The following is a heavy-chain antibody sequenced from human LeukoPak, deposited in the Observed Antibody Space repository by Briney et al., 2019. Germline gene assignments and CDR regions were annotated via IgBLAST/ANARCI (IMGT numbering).Heavy chain of an antibody. CDR1: GYTFTNYD. Sequence: ASVKVSCKASGYTFTNYDINWVRQATGQGLEWMGWMNPNSGNTGFAQKFQDRVTLTRNTSISTAYMELSSLRSEDTAVYYCARMNYYDSSGGDNWFDPWGQGTLVTVSS. D-gene: IGHD3-22*01. V-gene: IGHV1-8*01. CDR3: ARMNYYDSSGGDNWFDP. J-gene: IGHJ5*02. CDR2: MNPNSGNT.